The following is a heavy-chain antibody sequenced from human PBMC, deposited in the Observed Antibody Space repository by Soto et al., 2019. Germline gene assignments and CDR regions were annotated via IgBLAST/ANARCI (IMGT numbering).Heavy chain of an antibody. Sequence: VQLVESGGGVVQPGRSLRLSCAASGFTFSDYAMHWVRQAPGKGLEWVAVVSHDGRNTHYADSVKGRFTISRDSSKNAVSLEMSSLRAEDTAVSYCARGGRQWLVTSDFRYWGQGALVTVSS. CDR2: VSHDGRNT. V-gene: IGHV3-30*03. D-gene: IGHD6-19*01. CDR1: GFTFSDYA. CDR3: ARGGRQWLVTSDFRY. J-gene: IGHJ4*02.